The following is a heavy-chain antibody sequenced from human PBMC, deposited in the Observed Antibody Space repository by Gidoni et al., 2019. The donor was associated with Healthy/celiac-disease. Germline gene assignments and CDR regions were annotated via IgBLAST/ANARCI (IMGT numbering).Heavy chain of an antibody. CDR1: GFTFSSYS. Sequence: EVQLVESGGGLVKPGGSLRLSCAASGFTFSSYSINWVRQAPGKGLEWVSSISSSSSYIYYADSVKGRFTISRDNAKNSLYLQMNSLRAEDTAVYYCAREVGATYYFDYWGQGTLVTVSS. V-gene: IGHV3-21*01. CDR3: AREVGATYYFDY. J-gene: IGHJ4*02. D-gene: IGHD1-26*01. CDR2: ISSSSSYI.